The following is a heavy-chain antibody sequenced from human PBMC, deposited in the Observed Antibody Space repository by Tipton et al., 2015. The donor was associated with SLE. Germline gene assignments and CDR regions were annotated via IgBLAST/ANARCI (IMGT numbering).Heavy chain of an antibody. CDR1: GFTFSSYA. V-gene: IGHV3-30*04. J-gene: IGHJ4*02. CDR2: ISYDVSNT. D-gene: IGHD3-10*01. CDR3: ARVNNFYGSGSFDY. Sequence: SLRLSCAASGFTFSSYAMHWVRQAPGEGLEWVTAISYDVSNTYYADSVKGRFTISRDNSKNTLFLQMNSLRPEDTAVYYCARVNNFYGSGSFDYWGQGTLVTVSS.